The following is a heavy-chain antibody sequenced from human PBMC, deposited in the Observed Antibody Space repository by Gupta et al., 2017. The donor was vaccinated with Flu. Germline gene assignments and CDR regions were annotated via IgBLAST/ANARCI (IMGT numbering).Heavy chain of an antibody. V-gene: IGHV3-9*01. CDR3: AKVIVSSGELRPYAFDI. CDR2: ISWNSGSI. Sequence: EVQLVESGGGLVQPGRSLRLSCAASGFTFDDYAMHWVRQAPGKGLEWVSGISWNSGSIGYADSVKGRFTISRDNAKNSLYLQMNSLRAEDTALYYCAKVIVSSGELRPYAFDIWGQGTMVTVSS. CDR1: GFTFDDYA. J-gene: IGHJ3*02. D-gene: IGHD6-25*01.